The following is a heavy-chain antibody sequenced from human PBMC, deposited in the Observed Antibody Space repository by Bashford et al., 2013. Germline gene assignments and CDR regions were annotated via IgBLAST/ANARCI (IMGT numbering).Heavy chain of an antibody. CDR3: ARQTLGYCSGGSCYLGSYYYYGMDV. CDR1: GYSFTSYW. D-gene: IGHD2-15*01. Sequence: GESLKISCKGSGYSFTSYWISWVRQMPGKGLEWMGRIDPSDSYTNYSPSFQGHVTISADKSISTAYLQWSSLKASDTAMYYCARQTLGYCSGGSCYLGSYYYYGMDVWGQGTTVTVSS. CDR2: IDPSDSYT. V-gene: IGHV5-10-1*01. J-gene: IGHJ6*02.